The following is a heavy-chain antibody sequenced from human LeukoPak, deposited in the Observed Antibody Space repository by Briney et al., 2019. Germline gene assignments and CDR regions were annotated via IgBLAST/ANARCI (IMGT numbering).Heavy chain of an antibody. CDR3: ARSYTIEVFAVGVLGY. V-gene: IGHV3-30*02. D-gene: IGHD3-16*01. J-gene: IGHJ4*02. Sequence: PGGSLRLSCAASGFTFSNYGIHWVRQAPGTGLEWVAFIRYDGSEKYYADSVKGRFTISRDNSKNTLYLQMNSLRPDDTAVYYCARSYTIEVFAVGVLGYWGQGTLVTVSS. CDR2: IRYDGSEK. CDR1: GFTFSNYG.